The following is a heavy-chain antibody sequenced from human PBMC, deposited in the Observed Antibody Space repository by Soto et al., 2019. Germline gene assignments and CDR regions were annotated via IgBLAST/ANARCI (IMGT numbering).Heavy chain of an antibody. CDR1: GGTFSSYA. J-gene: IGHJ4*02. D-gene: IGHD2-15*01. CDR2: IIPIFGTA. CDR3: ALGYCSGGSCFGNRFDY. V-gene: IGHV1-69*01. Sequence: QVQLVQSGAEVQKPGSSVKVSCKASGGTFSSYAISWVRQAPGQGLEWMGGIIPIFGTANYAQKFQGRVTITADESTSTAYMELSSLRSEDTAVYYCALGYCSGGSCFGNRFDYWGQGTLVTVSS.